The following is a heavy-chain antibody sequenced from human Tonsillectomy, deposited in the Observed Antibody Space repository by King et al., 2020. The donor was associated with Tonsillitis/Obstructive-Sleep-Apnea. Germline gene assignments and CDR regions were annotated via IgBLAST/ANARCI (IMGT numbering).Heavy chain of an antibody. CDR1: GYTFTGYY. V-gene: IGHV1-2*06. CDR3: AGDIVVAKSGGVWFDP. D-gene: IGHD2-15*01. J-gene: IGHJ5*02. CDR2: INPNSGGT. Sequence: VQLVQSGAEVKKPGASVKVSCKASGYTFTGYYMHWVRQAPGQGLEWMGRINPNSGGTNYAQKFQGRVTMTRDTSISPAYMELSRLGSDDTAVYYCAGDIVVAKSGGVWFDPWGQGTLVTVSS.